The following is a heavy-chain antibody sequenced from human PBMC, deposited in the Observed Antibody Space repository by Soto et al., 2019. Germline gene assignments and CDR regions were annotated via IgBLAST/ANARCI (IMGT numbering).Heavy chain of an antibody. Sequence: SETLSLTCTVSGGSILDSTYYWGWIRQPPGKGLEWIGSIYYSGSTYYNPSLKSRVTISVDTSKNQFSLKLSSVTAADTAVYYCARSVDPWGQGTLVTVSS. CDR2: IYYSGST. CDR1: GGSILDSTYY. V-gene: IGHV4-39*07. CDR3: ARSVDP. J-gene: IGHJ5*02.